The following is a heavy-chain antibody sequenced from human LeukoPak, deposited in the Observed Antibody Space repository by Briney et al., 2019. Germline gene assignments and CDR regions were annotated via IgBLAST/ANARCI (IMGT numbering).Heavy chain of an antibody. J-gene: IGHJ6*03. CDR3: ARVDTAMDYYYYYYMDV. Sequence: GASVKVSCKASGYTFTSYGISWVRQAPGQGLEWMGWISAYNGNTNYAQKLQGRVTMTTDTSTSTAYMELRSLRSDDTAVYYCARVDTAMDYYYYYYMDVWGKGTTVTVSS. D-gene: IGHD5-18*01. V-gene: IGHV1-18*01. CDR2: ISAYNGNT. CDR1: GYTFTSYG.